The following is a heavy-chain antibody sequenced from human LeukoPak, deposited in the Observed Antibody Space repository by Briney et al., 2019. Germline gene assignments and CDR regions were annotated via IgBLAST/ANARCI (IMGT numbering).Heavy chain of an antibody. Sequence: GGSLRLSCAASGFTVSSKYMSWVRQAPGKGLEWVSTIYSGGSTYYADSVKGRFTISRDNSKNTLYLQMNSLRAEDTAVYYCARDKEDSSGFPLGYWGQGTLVTVSS. D-gene: IGHD3-22*01. CDR3: ARDKEDSSGFPLGY. CDR1: GFTVSSKY. V-gene: IGHV3-53*01. CDR2: IYSGGST. J-gene: IGHJ4*02.